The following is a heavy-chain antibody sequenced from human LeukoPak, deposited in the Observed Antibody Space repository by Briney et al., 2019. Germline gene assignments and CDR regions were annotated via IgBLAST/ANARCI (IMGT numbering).Heavy chain of an antibody. Sequence: SETLSLTCAVYGGSFSGYYWSWIRQPPGKGLEWIGYIYYSGSTNYNPSLKSRVTISVDTSKNQFSLKLSSVTAADTAVYYCARYSSSWSLFFDYWGQGTLVTVSS. CDR3: ARYSSSWSLFFDY. CDR2: IYYSGST. V-gene: IGHV4-59*01. J-gene: IGHJ4*02. D-gene: IGHD6-13*01. CDR1: GGSFSGYY.